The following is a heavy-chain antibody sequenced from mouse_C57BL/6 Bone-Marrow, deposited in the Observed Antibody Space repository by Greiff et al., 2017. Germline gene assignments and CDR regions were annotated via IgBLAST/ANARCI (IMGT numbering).Heavy chain of an antibody. V-gene: IGHV2-2*01. D-gene: IGHD1-1*01. CDR1: GFSLTSYG. J-gene: IGHJ1*03. CDR2: IWSGGST. Sequence: VKLVESGPGLVQPSQSLSITCTVSGFSLTSYGVHWVRQSPGKGLEWLGVIWSGGSTDYNAAFISRLSISKDNSKSQVFFKMNSLQADDTAIYYCAREGYGSSWYFDVWGTGTTVTVSS. CDR3: AREGYGSSWYFDV.